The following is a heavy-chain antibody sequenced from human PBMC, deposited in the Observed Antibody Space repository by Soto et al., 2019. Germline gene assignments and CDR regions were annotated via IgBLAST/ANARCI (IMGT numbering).Heavy chain of an antibody. CDR3: ARTATVTRAFDI. D-gene: IGHD4-17*01. CDR1: GGSFSGYC. Sequence: PSETLSLTCAVYGGSFSGYCWSWIRQPPGKGLEWIGEINHSGNTNYNPSLKSRVTISVDTSKNQFSLKLSSVTAADTAVYYCARTATVTRAFDIWGQGTMVTVSS. CDR2: INHSGNT. J-gene: IGHJ3*02. V-gene: IGHV4-34*01.